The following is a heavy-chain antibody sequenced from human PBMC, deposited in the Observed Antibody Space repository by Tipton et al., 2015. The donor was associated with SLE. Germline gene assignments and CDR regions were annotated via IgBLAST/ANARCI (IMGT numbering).Heavy chain of an antibody. V-gene: IGHV3-23*01. D-gene: IGHD3-3*01. Sequence: SLRLSCAASGFTFSSYAMSWVRQAPGKGLEWVSAISGSGGSTYYADSVKGRFTISRDNSKNTLYLQMNSLRAEDTAVYYCAKGGKYYDFWSVYSTGFDYWGQGTLVTVSS. CDR2: ISGSGGST. J-gene: IGHJ4*02. CDR1: GFTFSSYA. CDR3: AKGGKYYDFWSVYSTGFDY.